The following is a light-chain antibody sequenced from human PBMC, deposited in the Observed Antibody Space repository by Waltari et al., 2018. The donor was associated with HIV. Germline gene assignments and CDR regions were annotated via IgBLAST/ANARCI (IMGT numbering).Light chain of an antibody. CDR3: LQYDNWPPWT. V-gene: IGKV3-15*01. CDR2: GAS. J-gene: IGKJ1*01. Sequence: EIVMTQSPATLSVSPGARAPLSCRASQSVSSNLAWYQQKPGQAPRLFMYGASTRATGIPARFSGSGSGTEFTLTISSLQSEDFAVYYCLQYDNWPPWTFGQGTKVEIK. CDR1: QSVSSN.